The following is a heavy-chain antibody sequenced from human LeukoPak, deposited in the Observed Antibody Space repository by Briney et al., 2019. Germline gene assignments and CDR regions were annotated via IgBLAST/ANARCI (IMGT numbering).Heavy chain of an antibody. CDR2: IYYSGST. CDR1: GGSISSYY. CDR3: ARMSAYGGYFDY. J-gene: IGHJ4*02. Sequence: SETLSLTCTVSGGSISSYYWSWIRQPPGKGLEWIGYIYYSGSTNYNPSLKSRVTISVDTSKNQFSLKLSSVTAADTAVYYCARMSAYGGYFDYWGQGTLVTVSS. D-gene: IGHD4-23*01. V-gene: IGHV4-59*01.